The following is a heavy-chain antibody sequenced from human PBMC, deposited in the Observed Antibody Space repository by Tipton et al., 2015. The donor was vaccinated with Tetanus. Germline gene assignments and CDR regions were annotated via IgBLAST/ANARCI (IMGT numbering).Heavy chain of an antibody. CDR3: ARTSGYMYSDC. CDR1: GGSISTYH. D-gene: IGHD3-3*01. CDR2: IDYFGST. J-gene: IGHJ4*02. V-gene: IGHV4-59*01. Sequence: TLSLTCTVSGGSISTYHWNWIRQSPGKGLEWIGYIDYFGSTKYNPSLKSRVAILVDTSKNQLSLRLNSVTSADTAVYYCARTSGYMYSDCWGQGTLVTVSS.